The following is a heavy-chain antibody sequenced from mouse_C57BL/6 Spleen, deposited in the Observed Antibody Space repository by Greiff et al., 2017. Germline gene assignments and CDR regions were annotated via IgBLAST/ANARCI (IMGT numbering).Heavy chain of an antibody. J-gene: IGHJ3*01. CDR1: GYTFTDYD. CDR2: IDPETGGT. V-gene: IGHV1-15*01. Sequence: QVQLKESGAELVRPGASVTLSCKASGYTFTDYDMHWVKQTPVHGLEWIGAIDPETGGTAYNQKFKGKAILTADKSSSTAYMELRSLTSEDSAVYYCTGGFAYWGQGTLVTVSA. CDR3: TGGFAY.